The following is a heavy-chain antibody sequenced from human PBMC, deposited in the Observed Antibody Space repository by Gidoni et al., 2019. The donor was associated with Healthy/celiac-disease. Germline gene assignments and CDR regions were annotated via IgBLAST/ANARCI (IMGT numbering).Heavy chain of an antibody. Sequence: EVQLVESGGGLIQPGGSLRLSCAASGFTVSSNYMSWVRQAPGKGLGWVSVIDRGGSTSYADSVKGRFPISRDNSKITLYLQMDSLRAEDTAVYYCATRYSSSSLYYYYGMDVWGHGTTVTVSS. J-gene: IGHJ6*02. D-gene: IGHD6-6*01. V-gene: IGHV3-53*01. CDR1: GFTVSSNY. CDR3: ATRYSSSSLYYYYGMDV. CDR2: IDRGGST.